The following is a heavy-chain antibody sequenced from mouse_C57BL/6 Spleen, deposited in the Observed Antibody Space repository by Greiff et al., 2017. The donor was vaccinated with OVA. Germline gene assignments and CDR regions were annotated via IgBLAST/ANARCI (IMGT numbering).Heavy chain of an antibody. J-gene: IGHJ2*01. Sequence: QVQLQQPGAELVKPGASVQLSCKASGYTFTSYWLHWVKQRPGQGLEWIGMIHPNSGSTNYNEKFKSKATLTVDKSSSTAYMQLSSLTSEDSAVYYCARAGQLRLRGFDYWGQGTTLTVSS. CDR1: GYTFTSYW. CDR3: ARAGQLRLRGFDY. V-gene: IGHV1-64*01. D-gene: IGHD3-2*02. CDR2: IHPNSGST.